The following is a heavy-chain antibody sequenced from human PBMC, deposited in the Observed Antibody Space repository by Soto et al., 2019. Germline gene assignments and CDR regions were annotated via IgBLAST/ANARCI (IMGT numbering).Heavy chain of an antibody. CDR2: IYYSGST. D-gene: IGHD3-10*01. CDR1: GGSISSSSYY. J-gene: IGHJ4*02. Sequence: SETLSLTCTVSGGSISSSSYYWGWIRQPLGKGLEWIGSIYYSGSTYYNPSLKSRVTISVDTSKNQFSLKLSSVTAADTAVYYCASRDATMVRGVMAFRGKFDYWGQGTLVTVSS. V-gene: IGHV4-39*01. CDR3: ASRDATMVRGVMAFRGKFDY.